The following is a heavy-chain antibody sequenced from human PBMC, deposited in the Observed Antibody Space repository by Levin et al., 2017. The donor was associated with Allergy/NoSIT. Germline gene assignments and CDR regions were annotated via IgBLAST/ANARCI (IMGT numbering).Heavy chain of an antibody. CDR2: IKQDGSEK. J-gene: IGHJ4*02. CDR1: GFTFSSYW. V-gene: IGHV3-7*01. Sequence: PGGSLRLSCAASGFTFSSYWMSWVRQAPGKGLEWVANIKQDGSEKYYVDSVKGRFTISRDNAKNSLYLQMNSLRAEDTAVYYCARDRPRVCSSTSCPADYWGQGTLVTVSS. D-gene: IGHD2-2*01. CDR3: ARDRPRVCSSTSCPADY.